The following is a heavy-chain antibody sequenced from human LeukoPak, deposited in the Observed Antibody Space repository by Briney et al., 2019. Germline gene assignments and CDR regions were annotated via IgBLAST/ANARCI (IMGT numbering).Heavy chain of an antibody. D-gene: IGHD6-19*01. CDR3: ARGSKSSGWYNWFDP. CDR1: GDSVSSNSAA. CDR2: TYYRSKWYN. V-gene: IGHV6-1*01. J-gene: IGHJ5*02. Sequence: SQTLSLTCAISGDSVSSNSAAWNWIRQSPSRGLEWLGRTYYRSKWYNDYAVSAKSRITINPDTSKNQFSLKLSSVTAADTAVYYCARGSKSSGWYNWFDPWGQGTLVTVSS.